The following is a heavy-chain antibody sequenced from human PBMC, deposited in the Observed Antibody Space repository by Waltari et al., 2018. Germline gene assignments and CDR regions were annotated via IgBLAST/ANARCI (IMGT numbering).Heavy chain of an antibody. V-gene: IGHV4-4*02. CDR1: GDSINNNHW. D-gene: IGHD3-9*01. CDR2: IYGSGST. CDR3: ARGLSQYGATTGFDY. J-gene: IGHJ4*02. Sequence: QVQLQESGPGLVKPSGTLSLTCVVSGDSINNNHWWSWVRQAPGKGLEGIGKIYGSGSTTYNPPVKSRVTISADNSKNQFSLTLKSVTAADTALYFWARGLSQYGATTGFDYWGQGTRVSVSS.